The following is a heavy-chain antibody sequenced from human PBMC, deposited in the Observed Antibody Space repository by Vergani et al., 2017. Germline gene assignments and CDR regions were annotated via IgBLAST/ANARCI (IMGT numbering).Heavy chain of an antibody. CDR2: IHYSENT. D-gene: IGHD3-10*01. CDR3: ARSRIYYGAGSPDY. V-gene: IGHV4-59*11. J-gene: IGHJ4*02. CDR1: FNSIRNLS. Sequence: QVQLQESGPGLVKSSETLSLTCSVSFNSIRNLSCNWIRQPPGKGLEWIGSIHYSENTNYNPSLKTRVTISVDTSKNQFSLTLTSVTAADTAVYYCARSRIYYGAGSPDYWGQGTLVTVSS.